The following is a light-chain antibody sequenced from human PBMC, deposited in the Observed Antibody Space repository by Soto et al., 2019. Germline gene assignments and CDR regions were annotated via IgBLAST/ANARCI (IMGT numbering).Light chain of an antibody. CDR2: SDA. Sequence: SYVLTQEPSVSVAPGKTARITCAGNDVGSNSVYWYQQKPGRAPVLVTSSDADRPSAIPERFSGSSSGNTATLTIRRVEAGDEADYYCQVWDGSSDHYVFGTGTKVTVL. CDR3: QVWDGSSDHYV. CDR1: DVGSNS. J-gene: IGLJ1*01. V-gene: IGLV3-21*04.